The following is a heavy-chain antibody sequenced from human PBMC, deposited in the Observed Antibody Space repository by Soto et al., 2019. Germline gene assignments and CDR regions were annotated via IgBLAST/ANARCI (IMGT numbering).Heavy chain of an antibody. D-gene: IGHD1-26*01. CDR3: ATEVGTALLYYFHY. V-gene: IGHV3-33*01. J-gene: IGHJ4*02. CDR2: IWYDGSSE. CDR1: RFTFSTYA. Sequence: GGSLRLSCAASRFTFSTYAMHWIRQAPGKGREWVAVIWYDGSSEYYADSVKGRFTISRDIPKNMMYLQMNSLRAEDTAVYYCATEVGTALLYYFHYWGQGTLVTVSS.